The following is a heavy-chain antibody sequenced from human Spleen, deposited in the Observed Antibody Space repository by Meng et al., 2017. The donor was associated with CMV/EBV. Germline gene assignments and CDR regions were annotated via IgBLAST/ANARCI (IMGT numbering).Heavy chain of an antibody. D-gene: IGHD4-17*01. CDR3: ARERLDGAYYFYGTDV. CDR1: YTITTYG. V-gene: IGHV1-18*01. Sequence: YTITTYGISWVRQAPGQGLEWMGWINPRNGDTYYAQKLQGRVTMTTDTSTNTAYMELRSLRSDDTAVYYCARERLDGAYYFYGTDVWGQGTTVTVSS. CDR2: INPRNGDT. J-gene: IGHJ6*02.